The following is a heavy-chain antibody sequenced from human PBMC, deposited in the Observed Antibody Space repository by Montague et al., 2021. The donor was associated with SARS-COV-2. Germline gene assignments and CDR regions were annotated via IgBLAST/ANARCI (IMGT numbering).Heavy chain of an antibody. Sequence: SETLSLTCTVSGVVELRRRSEEHTSELQSLAELVWRRRLEKKGNTNYNPSLRSRVSISVDMSKNQISLKLSSVTAADTAVYYCARVRGAALYFGEVGYYGMVVWGQGTTVTVSS. CDR3: ARVRGAALYFGEVGYYGMVV. J-gene: IGHJ6*02. D-gene: IGHD3-10*01. V-gene: IGHV4-4*07. CDR1: GVVELRRR. CDR2: LEKKGNT.